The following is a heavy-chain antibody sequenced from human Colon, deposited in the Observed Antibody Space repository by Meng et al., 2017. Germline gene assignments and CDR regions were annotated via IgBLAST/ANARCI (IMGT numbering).Heavy chain of an antibody. J-gene: IGHJ6*02. Sequence: EVQLVESGGGLVQPGGSLRLSCRASGFTFSNSWIHWVRQAPGKGLVWVSRINNDGTKATYADSVKGRFTVSRDNDKNTAYLEMNSLRADDTALYYCARDQASGPFGMDVWGQGTTVTVSS. CDR3: ARDQASGPFGMDV. CDR1: GFTFSNSW. D-gene: IGHD3-3*01. CDR2: INNDGTKA. V-gene: IGHV3-74*01.